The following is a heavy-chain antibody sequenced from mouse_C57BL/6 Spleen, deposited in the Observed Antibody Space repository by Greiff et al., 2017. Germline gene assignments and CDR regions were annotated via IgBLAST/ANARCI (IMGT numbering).Heavy chain of an antibody. CDR3: ARSANSCGSCYFDG. V-gene: IGHV1-80*01. J-gene: IGHJ2*01. D-gene: IGHD1-1*01. CDR2: MYPGDGDT. CDR1: GYAFSSYW. Sequence: QVHVKQSGAELVKPGASVKFSCKASGYAFSSYWMNWVKQRPGKGLEWFGQMYPGDGDTNYNGKFKGKATLTADKSSSTADMQLSSLTSEDSAVYFCARSANSCGSCYFDGWGKGTTLTVS.